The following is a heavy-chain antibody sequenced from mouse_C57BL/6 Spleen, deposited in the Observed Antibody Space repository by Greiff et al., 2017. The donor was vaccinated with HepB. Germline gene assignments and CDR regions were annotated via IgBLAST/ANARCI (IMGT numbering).Heavy chain of an antibody. CDR3: ARSGYGSSYTGDY. V-gene: IGHV1-85*01. Sequence: VHLVESGPELVKPGASVKLSCKASGYTFTSYDINWVKQRPGQGLEWIGWIYPRDGSTKYNEKFKGKATLTVETSSSTAYMELHSLTSEDSAVYFCARSGYGSSYTGDYWGQGTTLTVSS. D-gene: IGHD1-1*01. J-gene: IGHJ2*01. CDR1: GYTFTSYD. CDR2: IYPRDGST.